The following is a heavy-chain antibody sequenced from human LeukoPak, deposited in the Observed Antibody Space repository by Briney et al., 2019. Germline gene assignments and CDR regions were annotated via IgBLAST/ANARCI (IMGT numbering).Heavy chain of an antibody. CDR1: GGSISSYY. J-gene: IGHJ3*02. CDR2: IYYSGST. Sequence: PSETLSLTCTVSGGSISSYYWSWIRQPPGKGLEWIGYIYYSGSTYYNPSLKSRVTISVDTSKNQFSLKLSSVTAADTAVYYCARSFSGHDAFDIWGQGTMVTVSS. CDR3: ARSFSGHDAFDI. D-gene: IGHD1-26*01. V-gene: IGHV4-59*01.